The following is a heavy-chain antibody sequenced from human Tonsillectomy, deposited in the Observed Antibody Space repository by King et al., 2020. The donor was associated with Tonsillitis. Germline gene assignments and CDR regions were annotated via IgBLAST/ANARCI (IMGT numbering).Heavy chain of an antibody. V-gene: IGHV3-30*18. CDR3: AKDPSMTPPFDH. CDR1: GFTFSDYG. CDR2: LSYDVGTG. J-gene: IGHJ4*02. Sequence: VQLVESGGGVVRPGGSLRLSFAASGFTFSDYGVHWVRQAPGKGLDWVAFLSYDVGTGPYADPVKGRFTISRDNSNNTLFLQMNSLRVDYTAVDYCAKDPSMTPPFDHWGQGTLVTVSS.